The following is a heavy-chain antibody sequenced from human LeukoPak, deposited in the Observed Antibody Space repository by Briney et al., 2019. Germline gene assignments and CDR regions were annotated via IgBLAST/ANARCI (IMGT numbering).Heavy chain of an antibody. J-gene: IGHJ4*02. CDR1: GFSFSTYS. CDR3: ARGLRGRGYSWGFFDY. V-gene: IGHV3-48*01. D-gene: IGHD5-18*01. CDR2: ISGSSSTI. Sequence: PGGSLRLSCAASGFSFSTYSMNWVRQAPGKGLEWVSYISGSSSTIYYADSVKGRFTISRDNAKNSLYLQMNSLRAEDTAVYYCARGLRGRGYSWGFFDYWGQGALVTVSS.